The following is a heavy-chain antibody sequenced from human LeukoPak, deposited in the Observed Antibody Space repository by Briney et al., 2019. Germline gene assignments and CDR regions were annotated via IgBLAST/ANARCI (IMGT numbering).Heavy chain of an antibody. CDR1: GFTFSSYA. CDR2: ISYDGSNK. J-gene: IGHJ4*02. D-gene: IGHD5-12*01. Sequence: GGSLRLSCAASGFTFSSYAMHWVRQAPGKGLEWVAVISYDGSNKYYADSVKGRFTISRDNSKNTLYLQMNSLRAEDTAVYYCARDQGREDSGYEFDYWGQGTLVTVSS. V-gene: IGHV3-30-3*01. CDR3: ARDQGREDSGYEFDY.